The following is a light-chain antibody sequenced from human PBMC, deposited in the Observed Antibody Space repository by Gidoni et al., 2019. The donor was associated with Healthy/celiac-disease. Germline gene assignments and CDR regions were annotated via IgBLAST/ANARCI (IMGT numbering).Light chain of an antibody. CDR3: QQSYSTPIT. V-gene: IGKV1-39*01. J-gene: IGKJ4*01. Sequence: IQMTQSPSSLSVSVGDRVTITCRASQSISSYLNWYQQKPGKAPKRLIYAASSLQSGVPSSFSGSGSGTDFTLTISSLQPEDFATYYCQQSYSTPITFGGGTKVEIK. CDR1: QSISSY. CDR2: AAS.